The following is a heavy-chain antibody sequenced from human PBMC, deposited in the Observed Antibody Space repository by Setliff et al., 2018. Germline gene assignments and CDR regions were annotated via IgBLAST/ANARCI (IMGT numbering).Heavy chain of an antibody. D-gene: IGHD3-3*01. CDR3: ARQVSHYDFWSGYYGYYDYYMDV. CDR2: IYYSGST. CDR1: GGSISSGGYY. J-gene: IGHJ6*03. V-gene: IGHV4-31*03. Sequence: SETLSLTCTVSGGSISSGGYYWSWIRQHPGKGLEWIGYIYYSGSTYYNPSLKSRVTISVDTSKNQFSLKLSSVTAADTAVYYCARQVSHYDFWSGYYGYYDYYMDVWGKGTTVTVSS.